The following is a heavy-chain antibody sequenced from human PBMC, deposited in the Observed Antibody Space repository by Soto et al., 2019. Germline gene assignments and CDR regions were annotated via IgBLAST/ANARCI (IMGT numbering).Heavy chain of an antibody. J-gene: IGHJ4*02. V-gene: IGHV3-23*01. CDR2: ISGSGGST. CDR3: AKSSVPGSSWSANFDY. Sequence: EVQLLESGGGLVQPGGSLRLSCAASGFTFSSYAMSWVRQAPGEGLEWVSGISGSGGSTYYADSVKGRFTISRDNSKNTLYLQMNSLKAEDTAVDYCAKSSVPGSSWSANFDYWGQGTLVTVSS. CDR1: GFTFSSYA. D-gene: IGHD6-13*01.